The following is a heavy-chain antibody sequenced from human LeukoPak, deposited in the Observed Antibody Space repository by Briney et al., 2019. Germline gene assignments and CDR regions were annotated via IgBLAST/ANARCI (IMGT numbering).Heavy chain of an antibody. CDR2: IYPGDSNT. CDR3: ARLITMVRGVIRGFDY. Sequence: GESRKISCKGSGYSFTSYWIGWVRQMPGKGLEWMGIIYPGDSNTRYSPSFQGQVTISADKSISTAYLQWSSLKASDTAMYYCARLITMVRGVIRGFDYWGQGTLVTVSS. J-gene: IGHJ4*02. V-gene: IGHV5-51*01. CDR1: GYSFTSYW. D-gene: IGHD3-10*01.